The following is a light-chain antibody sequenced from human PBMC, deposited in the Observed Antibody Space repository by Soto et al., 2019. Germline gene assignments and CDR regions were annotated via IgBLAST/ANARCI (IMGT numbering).Light chain of an antibody. J-gene: IGKJ5*01. V-gene: IGKV1-39*01. CDR3: QQSYSTPGT. CDR2: AAS. CDR1: QGISSY. Sequence: DIQLTQSPSFLSASVGDRVTITCRASQGISSYLAWYQQKPGKAPKLLIYAASSLQSGVPSRFSGSGSGTDFTLTISSLQPEDFATYYCQQSYSTPGTFGQGTRLEI.